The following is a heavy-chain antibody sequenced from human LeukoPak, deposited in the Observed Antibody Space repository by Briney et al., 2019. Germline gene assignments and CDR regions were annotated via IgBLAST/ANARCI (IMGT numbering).Heavy chain of an antibody. CDR1: GFTFSSYS. CDR3: ARGRSGYSEYFDY. CDR2: ISSSSSYI. J-gene: IGHJ4*02. Sequence: PGGSLRLSCAASGFTFSSYSMNWVRQAPGKGLEWVSSISSSSSYIYYADSVKGRFTISRDNAKNSLYLQMNSLRAEDTAVYYCARGRSGYSEYFDYWGQGTLVTVSS. V-gene: IGHV3-21*01. D-gene: IGHD3-3*01.